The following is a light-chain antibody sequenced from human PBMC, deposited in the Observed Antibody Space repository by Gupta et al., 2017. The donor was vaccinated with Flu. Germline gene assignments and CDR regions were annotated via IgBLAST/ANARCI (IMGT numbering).Light chain of an antibody. Sequence: PSFLSAYVGDRVTISCRASQGISSWLAWFQQKPEKAPKSLIYAASNLQSGVPSRFSGSGSGTEFTLTISSLQPEDCATYYCQQYNLYPLTFGGGTTVEIK. CDR3: QQYNLYPLT. CDR1: QGISSW. CDR2: AAS. V-gene: IGKV1D-16*01. J-gene: IGKJ4*01.